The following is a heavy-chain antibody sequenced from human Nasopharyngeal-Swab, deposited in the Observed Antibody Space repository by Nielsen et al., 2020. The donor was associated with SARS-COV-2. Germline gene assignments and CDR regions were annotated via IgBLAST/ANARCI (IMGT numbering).Heavy chain of an antibody. CDR2: IYSGGST. CDR3: ARELGRGYSGYDNYYGMDV. J-gene: IGHJ6*02. V-gene: IGHV3-53*04. D-gene: IGHD5-12*01. Sequence: VRQAPGKGLEWASVIYSGGSTYYADPVKGRFTISRHNSKNTLYLQMNSLRAEDTAVYYCARELGRGYSGYDNYYGMDVWGQGTTVTVSS.